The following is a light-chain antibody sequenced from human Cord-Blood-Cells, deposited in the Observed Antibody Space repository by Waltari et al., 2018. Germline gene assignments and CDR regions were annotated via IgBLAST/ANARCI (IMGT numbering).Light chain of an antibody. J-gene: IGLJ2*01. V-gene: IGLV2-23*02. CDR3: CSYAGSSTYVV. Sequence: QSALTQPASVSGSPGQSIPISCPGTSSDVGRYNLVSWYQQHPGKAPKLMIYEVSKRPSGVSNRFSGSKSGNTASLTISGLQAEDEADYYCCSYAGSSTYVVFGGGTKLTVL. CDR1: SSDVGRYNL. CDR2: EVS.